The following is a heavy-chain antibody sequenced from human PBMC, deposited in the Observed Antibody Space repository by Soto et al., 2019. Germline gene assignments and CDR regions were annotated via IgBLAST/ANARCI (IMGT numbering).Heavy chain of an antibody. D-gene: IGHD1-26*01. Sequence: EVQLVESGGGLVQPGGSLRLSCAASGFTFSSYWMNWDRQAPGKGLVWVSRVSSDGSSTNYADSVEGRFTISRDNAKNTLYLQMDSLRAEDTAVYYCTTNRMVGAVDYWGQGTLVTVSS. CDR2: VSSDGSST. CDR3: TTNRMVGAVDY. V-gene: IGHV3-74*01. CDR1: GFTFSSYW. J-gene: IGHJ4*02.